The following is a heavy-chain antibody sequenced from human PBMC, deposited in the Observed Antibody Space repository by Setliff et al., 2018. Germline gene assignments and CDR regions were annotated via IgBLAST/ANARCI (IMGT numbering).Heavy chain of an antibody. CDR3: AGVYGENDLPDI. CDR1: GGPISSTSYY. J-gene: IGHJ3*02. V-gene: IGHV4-39*07. Sequence: PSETLSLTCTVSGGPISSTSYYWAWIRQPPGKGLEWTGSIYYRGSTFIYPSLRSRVTISADTSKNQFSLKLTSVTAADTAMYYCAGVYGENDLPDIWGQGTMVTVSS. CDR2: IYYRGST. D-gene: IGHD4-17*01.